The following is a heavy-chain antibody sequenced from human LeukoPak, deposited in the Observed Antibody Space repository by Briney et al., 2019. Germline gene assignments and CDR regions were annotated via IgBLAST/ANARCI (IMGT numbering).Heavy chain of an antibody. CDR1: GGSISSYY. CDR2: IHDSGTT. V-gene: IGHV4-59*01. D-gene: IGHD2-15*01. Sequence: PSETLSLTCTVSGGSISSYYWTWVRQPLGKGLEWIAYIHDSGTTSYSPSLESRVTISLDTSNNQFSLRLSSVTAADTAVYYCARESWYCSDGSCYSDFDYWGQGTLVTVSS. CDR3: ARESWYCSDGSCYSDFDY. J-gene: IGHJ4*02.